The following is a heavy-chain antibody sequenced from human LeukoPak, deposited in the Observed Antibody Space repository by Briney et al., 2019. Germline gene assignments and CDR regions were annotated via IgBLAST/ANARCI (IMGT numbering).Heavy chain of an antibody. CDR2: IYYSGST. V-gene: IGHV4-39*01. Sequence: SETLSLTCTVSGGSISSSSYYRGWIRQPPGKGLEWIGSIYYSGSTYYNPSLKSRVTISVDTSKNQFSLKLSSVTAADTAVYYCARLDGNWDAFDIWGQGTMVTVSS. J-gene: IGHJ3*02. CDR3: ARLDGNWDAFDI. CDR1: GGSISSSSYY. D-gene: IGHD1-26*01.